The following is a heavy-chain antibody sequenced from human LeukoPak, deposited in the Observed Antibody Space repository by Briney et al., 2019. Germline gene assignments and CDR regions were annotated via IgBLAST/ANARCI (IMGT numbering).Heavy chain of an antibody. D-gene: IGHD2-2*01. CDR2: INHSGST. CDR3: ARGHDLGYCSSTSCSDAFDI. V-gene: IGHV4-34*01. Sequence: SETLSLTCAVYGGSFSGYYWSWVRQPPGKGLEWIGEINHSGSTNYNPSLKSRVTISVDTSKNQFSLKLSSVTAADTAVYYCARGHDLGYCSSTSCSDAFDIWGQGTMVTVSS. J-gene: IGHJ3*02. CDR1: GGSFSGYY.